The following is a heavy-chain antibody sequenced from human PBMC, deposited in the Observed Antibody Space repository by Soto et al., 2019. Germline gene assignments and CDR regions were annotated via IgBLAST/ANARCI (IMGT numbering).Heavy chain of an antibody. CDR2: IIPILGIA. J-gene: IGHJ4*01. CDR3: ARGTSIPASGDY. Sequence: SVKVSCKASGGTFSSYTISWVRQAPGQGLEWMGRIIPILGIANYAQKFQGRVTITTDKSTTTAYMELSSLRSDDTAVYYCARGTSIPASGDYWGKGTLVTVSS. V-gene: IGHV1-69*02. CDR1: GGTFSSYT. D-gene: IGHD6-6*01.